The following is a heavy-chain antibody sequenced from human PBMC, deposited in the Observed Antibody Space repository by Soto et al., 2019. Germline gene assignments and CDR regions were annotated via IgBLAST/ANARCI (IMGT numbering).Heavy chain of an antibody. Sequence: EVQLVESGGGLVQPGGSLRLSCAASGFTFSSYWMSWVRQAPGKGLERVANIKQDGSEKYYVESVKGRFTISRDNAKNSLYLQMNSLRAEDTAVYYCASHPYSSSWYSWGQGTLVTVSS. V-gene: IGHV3-7*02. CDR1: GFTFSSYW. CDR2: IKQDGSEK. CDR3: ASHPYSSSWYS. D-gene: IGHD6-13*01. J-gene: IGHJ4*02.